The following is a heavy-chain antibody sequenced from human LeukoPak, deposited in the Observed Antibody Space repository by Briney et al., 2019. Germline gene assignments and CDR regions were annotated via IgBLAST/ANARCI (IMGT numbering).Heavy chain of an antibody. J-gene: IGHJ4*02. CDR3: ARQGSGWRFDY. CDR2: IYYTGST. V-gene: IGHV4-59*08. Sequence: PSETLSLTCTASGGSISRDYWSWIRQPPGKGLEWIGYIYYTGSTNYNPSLKSRVTISVDTSKNQFSLKLSSVTAADTAVYYCARQGSGWRFDYWGQGTLVTVSS. D-gene: IGHD6-19*01. CDR1: GGSISRDY.